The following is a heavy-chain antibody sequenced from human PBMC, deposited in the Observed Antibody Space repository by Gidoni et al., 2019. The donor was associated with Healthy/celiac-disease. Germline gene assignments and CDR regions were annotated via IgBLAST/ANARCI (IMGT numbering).Heavy chain of an antibody. D-gene: IGHD3-22*01. CDR1: GYSFTSYW. CDR2: IYPGDSDT. J-gene: IGHJ4*02. CDR3: ARQGRYYDSSGYHKTFDY. V-gene: IGHV5-51*01. Sequence: EVQLVQSGAAVKQPGESLKISCKGSGYSFTSYWIGWVRQMPGKGMEWMGIIYPGDSDTRYSPSFQGQVTISADKSISTAYLQWSSLKASNTAMYYCARQGRYYDSSGYHKTFDYWGQGTLVTVSS.